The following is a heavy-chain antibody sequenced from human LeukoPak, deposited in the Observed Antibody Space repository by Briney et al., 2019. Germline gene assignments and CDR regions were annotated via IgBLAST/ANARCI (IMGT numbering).Heavy chain of an antibody. V-gene: IGHV3-33*01. J-gene: IGHJ6*02. Sequence: GGSLRLSGAASGFTFSSYGMHWVRQAPGKGREWLAVIWYDGTKKYYADPGKGRFTIYRDNCKNTLYLKMNSVRVEDTAVYYCARDRSYYDSSGYYYIRYYYYGMDVWGQGTTVTVSS. CDR3: ARDRSYYDSSGYYYIRYYYYGMDV. D-gene: IGHD3-22*01. CDR1: GFTFSSYG. CDR2: IWYDGTKK.